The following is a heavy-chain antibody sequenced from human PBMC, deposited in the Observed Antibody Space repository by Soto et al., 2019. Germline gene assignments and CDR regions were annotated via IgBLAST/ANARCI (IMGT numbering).Heavy chain of an antibody. Sequence: GESLKISCKGSGYSFTSYWIGWVRQMPGKGLEWMGIIYPGDSDTRYSPSFQGQVTISADKSISTAYLQWSSLKASDTAMYYCARQRQYYYDSSGSRGSFDYWGQGTLVTVSS. CDR3: ARQRQYYYDSSGSRGSFDY. V-gene: IGHV5-51*01. J-gene: IGHJ4*02. CDR2: IYPGDSDT. CDR1: GYSFTSYW. D-gene: IGHD3-22*01.